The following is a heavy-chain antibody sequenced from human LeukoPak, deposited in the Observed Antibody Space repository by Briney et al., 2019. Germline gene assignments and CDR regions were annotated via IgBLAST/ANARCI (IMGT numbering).Heavy chain of an antibody. CDR2: IYYSGST. CDR1: GGSISSYY. V-gene: IGHV4-59*01. CDR3: ARDLAAGYYDSSGYYYYYYYYMDV. J-gene: IGHJ6*03. D-gene: IGHD3-22*01. Sequence: SETLSLTCTVSGGSISSYYWSWIRQPPGKGLEWIGYIYYSGSTNYNPSLKSRVTISVDTSKNQFSLKLSSVTAADTAAYYCARDLAAGYYDSSGYYYYYYYYMDVWGKGTTVTVSS.